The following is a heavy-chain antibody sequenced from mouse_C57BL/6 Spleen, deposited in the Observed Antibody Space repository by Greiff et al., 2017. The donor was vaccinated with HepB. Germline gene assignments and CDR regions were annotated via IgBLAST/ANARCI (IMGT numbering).Heavy chain of an antibody. CDR1: GFNIKDYY. Sequence: EVQLQQSGAELVKPGASVKLSCTASGFNIKDYYMHWVKQRTEQGLEWIGRIDPEDGETKYAPKVQGKATITADTSANTAYLQLSSLTSEDTAVYYCARRGYYDYDGAWFAYWGQGTLVTVSA. CDR3: ARRGYYDYDGAWFAY. CDR2: IDPEDGET. D-gene: IGHD2-4*01. V-gene: IGHV14-2*01. J-gene: IGHJ3*01.